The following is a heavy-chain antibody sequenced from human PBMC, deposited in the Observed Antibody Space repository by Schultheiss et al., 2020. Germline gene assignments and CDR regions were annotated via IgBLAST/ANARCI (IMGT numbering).Heavy chain of an antibody. CDR1: GYTFTGYY. CDR3: ARGSDYGGNSVPEYFQH. J-gene: IGHJ1*01. V-gene: IGHV1-18*04. CDR2: ISAYNGNT. Sequence: GESLKISCKASGYTFTGYYMHWVRQAPGQGLEWMGWISAYNGNTNYAQKLQGRVTITADKSTSTAYMELRSLRSDDTAVYYCARGSDYGGNSVPEYFQHWGQGTLVTVSS. D-gene: IGHD4-23*01.